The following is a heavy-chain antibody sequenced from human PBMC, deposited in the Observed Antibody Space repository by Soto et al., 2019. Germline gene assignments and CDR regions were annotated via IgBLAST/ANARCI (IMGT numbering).Heavy chain of an antibody. CDR3: ARGWGYDSTDYYYAY. CDR2: IIPIFGTA. J-gene: IGHJ4*02. CDR1: GGSFNRHT. Sequence: QVQLVQSGAEVRKPGSSVRVSCKASGGSFNRHTISWVRQAPGQGLEWMGGIIPIFGTANHAQKFQGRVTIIADEPTSTVSMQLSSLKSDDTAIHNFARGWGYDSTDYYYAYWGQGTLVIVSS. D-gene: IGHD3-22*01. V-gene: IGHV1-69*01.